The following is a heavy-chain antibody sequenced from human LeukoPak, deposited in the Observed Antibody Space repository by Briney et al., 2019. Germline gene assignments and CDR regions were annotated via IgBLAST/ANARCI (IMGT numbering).Heavy chain of an antibody. V-gene: IGHV3-7*01. J-gene: IGHJ3*02. Sequence: GGSVRLSCAASGFSFNTYWMSWLRQAPGKGLEGVANIKQDGSEKYYVSAVKGRFTISRDNAKNSLYLQMNSLRVEDTAVYYCARHAGGDAFDIWGQGTMVTVSS. CDR2: IKQDGSEK. CDR1: GFSFNTYW. D-gene: IGHD2-2*01. CDR3: ARHAGGDAFDI.